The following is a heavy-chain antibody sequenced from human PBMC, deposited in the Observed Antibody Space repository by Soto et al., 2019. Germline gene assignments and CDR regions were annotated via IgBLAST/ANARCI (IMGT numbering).Heavy chain of an antibody. J-gene: IGHJ4*02. Sequence: QVQLVESGGGVVQPGRSLRLSCVASGFTFSSYAIHWVRQAPGKGLEWVAVISYDGNNKFYADSVKGRFTISRDNSKNTLYLHMNSLNTEDTAVYYCAKDVTVDIVNTPGYWGQGTLVTVSS. V-gene: IGHV3-30*18. CDR3: AKDVTVDIVNTPGY. CDR1: GFTFSSYA. D-gene: IGHD5-12*01. CDR2: ISYDGNNK.